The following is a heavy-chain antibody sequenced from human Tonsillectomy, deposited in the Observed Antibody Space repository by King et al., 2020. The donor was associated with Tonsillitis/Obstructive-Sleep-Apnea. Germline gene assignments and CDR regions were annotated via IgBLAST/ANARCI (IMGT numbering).Heavy chain of an antibody. CDR3: ARMPRYCGSTSCFPGTYYYGMDV. CDR1: GFSLSNPRMG. J-gene: IGHJ6*02. D-gene: IGHD2-2*01. Sequence: HVTLKESGPVLVKPTETLTLTCTVSGFSLSNPRMGVSWIRQPPGKALEWLAHIFSNDGKSTDEKSYSISLKSRLTISKDTSKSQVVLTMTNMDPVDTATYYCARMPRYCGSTSCFPGTYYYGMDVWGQGTTITVSS. V-gene: IGHV2-26*01. CDR2: IFSNDGKSTDEK.